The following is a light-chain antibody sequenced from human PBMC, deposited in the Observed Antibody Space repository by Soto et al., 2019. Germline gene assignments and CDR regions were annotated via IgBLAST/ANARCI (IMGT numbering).Light chain of an antibody. CDR1: QSVRSL. CDR3: QQYNNWPPYT. J-gene: IGKJ2*01. CDR2: SAS. V-gene: IGKV3-15*01. Sequence: EIVMTQSPGTLSVSPGERATLSCRASQSVRSLLAWYQQKPGQAPRLLIYSASTRATGVPARFSGSGSGTEFTLTISSVQSEDFAVYYCQQYNNWPPYTFGQGTKLEIK.